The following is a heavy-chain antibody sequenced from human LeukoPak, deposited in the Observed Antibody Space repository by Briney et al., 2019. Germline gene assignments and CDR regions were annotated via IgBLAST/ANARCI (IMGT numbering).Heavy chain of an antibody. Sequence: GGSLRLSCAASGFTFSSYSMNWIRQAPGKGLEWVSSISSSSYIYYSDSVKGRFTISRDNAKNSLYLQMNSLRAEDTAVYYCARAIAVAGIWEYFDYWGQGTLVTVSS. D-gene: IGHD6-19*01. CDR1: GFTFSSYS. CDR2: ISSSSYI. V-gene: IGHV3-21*01. CDR3: ARAIAVAGIWEYFDY. J-gene: IGHJ4*02.